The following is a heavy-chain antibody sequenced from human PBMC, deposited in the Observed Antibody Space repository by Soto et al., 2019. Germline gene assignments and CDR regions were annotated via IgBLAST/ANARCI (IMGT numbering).Heavy chain of an antibody. Sequence: PGGSLRLSCAASGFTFSSYAMSWVRQAPGKGLEWVSAISGSGGSTYYADSVKGRFTISRDNSKNTLYLQMNSLRAEDTAVYYCAKNPAAVQYYYYYMDVWGKGTTVTVSS. CDR3: AKNPAAVQYYYYYMDV. CDR1: GFTFSSYA. V-gene: IGHV3-23*01. J-gene: IGHJ6*03. CDR2: ISGSGGST. D-gene: IGHD2-2*01.